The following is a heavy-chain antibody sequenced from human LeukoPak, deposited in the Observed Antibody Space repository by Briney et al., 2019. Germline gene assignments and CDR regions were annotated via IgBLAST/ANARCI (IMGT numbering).Heavy chain of an antibody. CDR1: GFTFSSYA. V-gene: IGHV3-23*01. Sequence: GGSLRLSCAAAGFTFSSYAMHWVRQAAGEGLGWVSAISGSGGSTYYADSVKGRFTLSRDNSKNTLYLQLNSLRAEDTAVYYRAKVLNRLLSPYFDYWGQGTLVTVSS. CDR3: AKVLNRLLSPYFDY. D-gene: IGHD3-16*01. J-gene: IGHJ4*02. CDR2: ISGSGGST.